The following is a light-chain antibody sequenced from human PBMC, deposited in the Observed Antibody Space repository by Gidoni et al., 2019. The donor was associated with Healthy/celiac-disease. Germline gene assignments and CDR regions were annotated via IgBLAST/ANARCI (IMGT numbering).Light chain of an antibody. CDR2: QDN. CDR1: KLGDKY. J-gene: IGLJ3*02. V-gene: IGLV3-1*01. Sequence: SYELTQPPSVSVSPGQTASLTCSGDKLGDKYACWYQQKPGQSPVLVIYQDNKRPSGIPERFSGSNSGNTATLTISGTRAMDEADYYCQAWDSSTGVFGGGTKLTVL. CDR3: QAWDSSTGV.